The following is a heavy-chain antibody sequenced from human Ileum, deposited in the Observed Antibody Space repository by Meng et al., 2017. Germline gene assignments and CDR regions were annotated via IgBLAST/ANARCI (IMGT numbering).Heavy chain of an antibody. D-gene: IGHD1-26*01. CDR1: GGSISTSDW. Sequence: VQVPGSGPGLLKPSGTLALTCAVSGGSISTSDWWSWVRQPPGKGLEWIGEIHHSGSTNYNPSLKSRVTISVDKSKNQFSLKLNSVTAADTAVYYCAREWSGSYRHFDYWGQGTLVTVSS. CDR3: AREWSGSYRHFDY. V-gene: IGHV4-4*02. J-gene: IGHJ4*02. CDR2: IHHSGST.